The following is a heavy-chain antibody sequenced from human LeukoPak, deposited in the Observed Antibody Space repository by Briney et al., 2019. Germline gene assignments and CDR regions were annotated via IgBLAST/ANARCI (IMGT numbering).Heavy chain of an antibody. D-gene: IGHD3-22*01. CDR2: ISSTSSSI. CDR3: ARAAPYYYDSSGYSAFDS. CDR1: GFTFRSYR. Sequence: SGGSLRLSCAASGFTFRSYRMHWVRQAPGKGLEWVSYISSTSSSIYYADSVKGRFTISRDNAKNSLYLQINSLRGEDTAVYYCARAAPYYYDSSGYSAFDSWGQGTMVTVSA. J-gene: IGHJ3*02. V-gene: IGHV3-48*01.